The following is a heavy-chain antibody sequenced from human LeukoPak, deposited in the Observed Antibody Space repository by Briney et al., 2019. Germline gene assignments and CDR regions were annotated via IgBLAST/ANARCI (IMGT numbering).Heavy chain of an antibody. V-gene: IGHV4-34*01. CDR3: ARDTSVYDYGDYPDY. Sequence: SETLSLTCAVYGGSFSGYYWSWIRQPPGKGLEWIGEINHSGSTNYNPSLKSRVTISVDTSKNQFSLKLSSVTAADTAVYYCARDTSVYDYGDYPDYWGQGTLVTVSS. CDR1: GGSFSGYY. D-gene: IGHD4-17*01. J-gene: IGHJ4*02. CDR2: INHSGST.